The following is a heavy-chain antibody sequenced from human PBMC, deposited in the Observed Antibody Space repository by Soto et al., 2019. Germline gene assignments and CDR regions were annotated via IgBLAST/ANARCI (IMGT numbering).Heavy chain of an antibody. Sequence: ESLMISCHGSGCTCTGYWIGWVRHMPAKGRESRGIRYPRDSDTRYIQPFHGQVTIQADKHINNAYLQSSSLNDSDTPMYYCVVPQKLPWVNYWGQGTLVTVSS. CDR2: RYPRDSDT. V-gene: IGHV5-51*04. D-gene: IGHD1-1*01. J-gene: IGHJ4*02. CDR3: VVPQKLPWVNY. CDR1: GCTCTGYW.